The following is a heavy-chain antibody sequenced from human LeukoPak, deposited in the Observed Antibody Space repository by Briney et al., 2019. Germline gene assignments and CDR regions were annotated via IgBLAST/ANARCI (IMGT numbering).Heavy chain of an antibody. CDR1: GFTVSSNY. Sequence: GGSLRLSCAASGFTVSSNYMSWVRQAPGKGLEWVSVIYSGGSTYYADSVKGRFTISRDNSKNTLYLQMNSLSAEDTAVYYCARDVGYSSSWYYGMDVWGQGTTVTVSS. D-gene: IGHD6-13*01. V-gene: IGHV3-66*01. J-gene: IGHJ6*02. CDR2: IYSGGST. CDR3: ARDVGYSSSWYYGMDV.